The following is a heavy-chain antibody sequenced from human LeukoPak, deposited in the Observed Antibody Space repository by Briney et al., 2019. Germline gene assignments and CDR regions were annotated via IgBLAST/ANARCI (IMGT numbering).Heavy chain of an antibody. D-gene: IGHD3-3*01. CDR2: IIPIFGTA. CDR3: AISEAIFGVVMPNFDY. V-gene: IGHV1-69*05. J-gene: IGHJ4*02. CDR1: GGAFSSYA. Sequence: ASVKVSCKASGGAFSSYAISCVRQAPGQGLEWMGGIIPIFGTANYAQKFQGRVTITTDESTSTAYMELSSLRSEDTAVYYCAISEAIFGVVMPNFDYWGQGTLVTVSS.